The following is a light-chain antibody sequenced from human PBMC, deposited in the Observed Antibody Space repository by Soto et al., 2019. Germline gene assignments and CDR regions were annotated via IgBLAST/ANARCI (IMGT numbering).Light chain of an antibody. CDR3: QHYHSYSEA. J-gene: IGKJ1*01. CDR2: KAS. CDR1: QTISSW. Sequence: DIQMTQSPSTLSGAVGDRVTITCRASQTISSWLAWYQQNPGKAPKLLIYKASTLKSGVPSRFSGSGSGTEFTLTISSLQPDDFATYYCQHYHSYSEAFGQGTKVELK. V-gene: IGKV1-5*03.